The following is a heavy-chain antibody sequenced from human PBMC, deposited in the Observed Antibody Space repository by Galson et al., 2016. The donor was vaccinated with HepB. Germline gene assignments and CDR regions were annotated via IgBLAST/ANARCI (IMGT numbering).Heavy chain of an antibody. CDR3: ARADSVFDY. V-gene: IGHV3-21*01. D-gene: IGHD2-15*01. Sequence: SLRLSCAASGFTFRSYAMNWVRQAPGKGLEWVSSISNSSTYVYYADSVKGRFTISRDNAKNSLYLQMNSLRAADTAVYYCARADSVFDYWGQGTLVTVSS. CDR1: GFTFRSYA. J-gene: IGHJ4*02. CDR2: ISNSSTYV.